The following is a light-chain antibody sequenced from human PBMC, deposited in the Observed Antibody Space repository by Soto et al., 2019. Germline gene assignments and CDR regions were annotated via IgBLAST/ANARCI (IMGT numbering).Light chain of an antibody. Sequence: QSVLTQPPSASGSPGQSVTISCTGTSSDVGGYNYVSCYQQHPGKAPKLMIYEVSKRPSGVPDRFSGSKSGNTDSLTVSGLQAEDEADYYCSSYAGSNNFVFGTGTKVTVL. V-gene: IGLV2-8*01. CDR1: SSDVGGYNY. CDR3: SSYAGSNNFV. CDR2: EVS. J-gene: IGLJ1*01.